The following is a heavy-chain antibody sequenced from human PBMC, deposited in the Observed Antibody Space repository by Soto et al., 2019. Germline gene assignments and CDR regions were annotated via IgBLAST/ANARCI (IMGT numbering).Heavy chain of an antibody. D-gene: IGHD2-21*02. CDR3: ARDTAGFDN. CDR2: LSGSSSSSV. CDR1: GFSFSRYS. J-gene: IGHJ5*02. V-gene: IGHV3-48*01. Sequence: EVQLLESGGGLVQPGGSLRLSCVASGFSFSRYSMNWVRQAPGKGLDWVAYLSGSSSSSVYYADSVKGRFTISRDNAKNSVYLQMNSVRAEDTGVYYCARDTAGFDNWGQGTLVTVSS.